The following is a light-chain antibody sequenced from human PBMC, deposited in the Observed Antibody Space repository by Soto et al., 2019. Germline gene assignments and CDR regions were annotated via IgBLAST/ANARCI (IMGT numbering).Light chain of an antibody. J-gene: IGLJ3*02. Sequence: QYVLTQPASVSGSPGQSITISCTGTSSDVGICNCVSWYQQHPGKAPTLMIYEVNKRPSGVSNRFSGTKSSNTASPTISGLQAEDEADYYCCSSVGSPNWVFGGGTKLTVL. V-gene: IGLV2-23*02. CDR1: SSDVGICNC. CDR3: CSSVGSPNWV. CDR2: EVN.